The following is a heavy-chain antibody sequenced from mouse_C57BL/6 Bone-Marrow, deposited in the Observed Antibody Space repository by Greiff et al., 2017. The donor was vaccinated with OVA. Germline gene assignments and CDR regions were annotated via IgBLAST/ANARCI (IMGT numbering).Heavy chain of an antibody. J-gene: IGHJ4*01. CDR1: GYTFTDYY. D-gene: IGHD2-5*01. Sequence: EVQLQQSGPVLVKPGASVKMSCKASGYTFTDYYMNWVKQSHGKSLEWIGVINPYNGGTSYNQKFKGKATLTVVKSSSTAYMELNSLTSEDSAVYYCSRNYSNFYAMDYWGQGTSVTVSS. V-gene: IGHV1-19*01. CDR3: SRNYSNFYAMDY. CDR2: INPYNGGT.